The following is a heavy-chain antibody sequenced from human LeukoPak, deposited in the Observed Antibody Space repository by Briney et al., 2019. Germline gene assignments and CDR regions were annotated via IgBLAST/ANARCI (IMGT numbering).Heavy chain of an antibody. CDR1: GFTFRTYA. Sequence: GGPLRLSCTGSGFTFRTYAFSWVRQAPGKGLEWVSATGSNGVTYYADSVKGRFTISRDNSKNALYLQMNGLRADDTAVYYCGIRDTSDYYVFWGQGTLVTVSS. V-gene: IGHV3-23*01. CDR3: GIRDTSDYYVF. J-gene: IGHJ4*02. D-gene: IGHD3-22*01. CDR2: TGSNGVT.